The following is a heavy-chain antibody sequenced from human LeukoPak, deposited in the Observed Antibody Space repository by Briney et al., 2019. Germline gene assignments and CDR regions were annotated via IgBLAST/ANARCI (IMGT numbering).Heavy chain of an antibody. V-gene: IGHV3-7*01. CDR1: GFTFSSYW. Sequence: GGSLRLSCAASGFTFSSYWMIWVRQAPGKGLEWVANIKQDGSDKNYVDSVKGRFTISRDNAKNSLYLQMNSLRAEDTAVYYCARVDSSSRTGYYYYMDVWGKGTTVTVSS. D-gene: IGHD6-13*01. CDR3: ARVDSSSRTGYYYYMDV. J-gene: IGHJ6*03. CDR2: IKQDGSDK.